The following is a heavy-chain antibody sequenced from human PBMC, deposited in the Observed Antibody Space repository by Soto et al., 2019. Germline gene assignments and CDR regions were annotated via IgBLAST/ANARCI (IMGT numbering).Heavy chain of an antibody. CDR2: IIPISGTA. D-gene: IGHD3-22*01. CDR1: GGTFSSYA. CDR3: ARDGPDCYDSSGYPGMDV. V-gene: IGHV1-69*06. J-gene: IGHJ6*02. Sequence: SVKVSCKASGGTFSSYAMSWVRQAPGQVLEWMGGIIPISGTANYAQKFQGRVTITADKSTSTARMELSSLRSEDTAVYYCARDGPDCYDSSGYPGMDVWG.